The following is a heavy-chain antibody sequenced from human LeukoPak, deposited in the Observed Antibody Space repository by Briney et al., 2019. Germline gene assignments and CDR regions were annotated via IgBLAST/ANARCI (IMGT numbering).Heavy chain of an antibody. CDR1: GFIFNNYA. D-gene: IGHD3-22*01. CDR2: ISWNSGSI. J-gene: IGHJ3*02. V-gene: IGHV3-9*01. CDR3: ARDRILVASGAFDI. Sequence: GGSLRLSCAGSGFIFNNYAMHWVRQPPGKGLEWVSGISWNSGSIDYADSVKGRFTISRDNAKNSLYLQMNSLRAEDTAVYYCARDRILVASGAFDIWGQGTMVTVSS.